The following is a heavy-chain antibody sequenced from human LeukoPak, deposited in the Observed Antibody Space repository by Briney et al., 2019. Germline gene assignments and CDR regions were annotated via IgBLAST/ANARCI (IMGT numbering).Heavy chain of an antibody. V-gene: IGHV4-34*01. CDR3: ATQPEYYDFWSGTRGAFDI. J-gene: IGHJ3*02. CDR2: INHSGST. D-gene: IGHD3-3*01. CDR1: GGSFSGYY. Sequence: SETLSLTCAVYGGSFSGYYWSWIRQPPGKGLEWIGEINHSGSTNYNPSLKSRVTISVDTSKNQFSLKLSSVTAADTAVYYCATQPEYYDFWSGTRGAFDIWGQGTMVTVSS.